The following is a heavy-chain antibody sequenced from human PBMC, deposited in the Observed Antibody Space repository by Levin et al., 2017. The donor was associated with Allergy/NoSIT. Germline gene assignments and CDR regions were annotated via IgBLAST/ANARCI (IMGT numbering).Heavy chain of an antibody. CDR1: GFTFSDYY. J-gene: IGHJ6*02. D-gene: IGHD4-11*01. CDR2: ISSSGSTI. V-gene: IGHV3-11*01. Sequence: GGSLRLSCAASGFTFSDYYMSWIRQAPGKGLEWVSYISSSGSTIYYADSVKGRFTISRDNAKNSLYLQMNSLRAEDTAVYYWARFWWGTVTTGDGMDVWGQGTTVTVSS. CDR3: ARFWWGTVTTGDGMDV.